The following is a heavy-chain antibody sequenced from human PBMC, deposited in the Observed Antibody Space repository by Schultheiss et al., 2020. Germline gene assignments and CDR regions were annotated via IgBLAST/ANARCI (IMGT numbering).Heavy chain of an antibody. V-gene: IGHV4-59*12. J-gene: IGHJ6*04. CDR3: SRGTTVTTSRSGCYGMDV. CDR2: IYYSGST. D-gene: IGHD4-17*01. Sequence: SETLSLTCTVSAGSISSYYWSWIRQPPGKGLEWIGYIYYSGSTNYNPSLKRLVTISVDTSKNQFFRKLSTVSAADTAVYYCSRGTTVTTSRSGCYGMDVWGGWGTVIVSS. CDR1: AGSISSYY.